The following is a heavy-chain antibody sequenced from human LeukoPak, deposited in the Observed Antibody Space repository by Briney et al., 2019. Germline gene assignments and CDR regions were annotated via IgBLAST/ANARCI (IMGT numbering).Heavy chain of an antibody. Sequence: SETLSLTCTVSGYSISSGYYWGWIRQPPGKGLEWIGSIYHSGSTYYNPSLKSRVTISVDTSKNQFSLKLSSVIAADTAVYYCARAGLTGYYNWFDPWGQGTLVTVSS. CDR3: ARAGLTGYYNWFDP. CDR2: IYHSGST. J-gene: IGHJ5*02. V-gene: IGHV4-38-2*02. CDR1: GYSISSGYY. D-gene: IGHD3-9*01.